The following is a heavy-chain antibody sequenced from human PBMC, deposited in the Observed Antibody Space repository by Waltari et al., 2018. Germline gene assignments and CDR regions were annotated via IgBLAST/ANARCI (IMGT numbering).Heavy chain of an antibody. CDR3: ARAALATSLGNYYDF. D-gene: IGHD3-16*01. CDR1: GFTFGSYW. Sequence: EVRMVESGGALVQPGGSLRLSCVASGFTFGSYWMTWVRQAPGRGLEWLANIRPGGSDEFYVDSGKGRLTIARDNAKSSLYLELNSLAAEDTDFYYCARAALATSLGNYYDFWGQGALVTVSS. V-gene: IGHV3-7*04. CDR2: IRPGGSDE. J-gene: IGHJ4*02.